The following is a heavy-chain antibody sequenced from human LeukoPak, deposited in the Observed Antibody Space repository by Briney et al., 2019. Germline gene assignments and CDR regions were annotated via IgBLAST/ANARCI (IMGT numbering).Heavy chain of an antibody. D-gene: IGHD6-13*01. V-gene: IGHV3-23*01. CDR2: ISGSGGST. CDR1: GFTFSSYA. CDR3: AKEGRDSSSWPYFDY. Sequence: SGGSLRLSCAASGFTFSSYAMSWVRQAPGKGLEWVSAISGSGGSTYYADSVKGRFTISRDNSKNTLYLQMNSLRAEDTAVYYCAKEGRDSSSWPYFDYWGQGTLVTVSS. J-gene: IGHJ4*02.